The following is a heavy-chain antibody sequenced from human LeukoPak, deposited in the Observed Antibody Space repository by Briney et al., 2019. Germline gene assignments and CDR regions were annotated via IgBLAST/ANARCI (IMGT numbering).Heavy chain of an antibody. Sequence: SVTVSCKASGYTFTSSAMNWVRQAPGQGLEYMGWINTNTGNPTYAQGFTGRFVFSLDTSVSTAYLQISSLKTEDSAVYHCARDEGITKPFVDWGQGTLVTVSS. J-gene: IGHJ4*02. D-gene: IGHD1-14*01. CDR2: INTNTGNP. V-gene: IGHV7-4-1*02. CDR3: ARDEGITKPFVD. CDR1: GYTFTSSA.